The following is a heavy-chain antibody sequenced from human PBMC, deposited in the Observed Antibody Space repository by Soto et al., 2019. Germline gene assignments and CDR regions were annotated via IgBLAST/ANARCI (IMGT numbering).Heavy chain of an antibody. CDR1: RDTFTSYY. Sequence: ASVKVSCKAPRDTFTSYYISWVRQAPGQGLEWMGVINPHGGSTGYAQKFKGRVTLTRDTSASTVYMEVSSLTSEDTAMYYCARSAGGNVGIIIEGTNWFAPWGQGTLVTVSS. CDR2: INPHGGST. J-gene: IGHJ5*02. V-gene: IGHV1-46*01. CDR3: ARSAGGNVGIIIEGTNWFAP. D-gene: IGHD1-26*01.